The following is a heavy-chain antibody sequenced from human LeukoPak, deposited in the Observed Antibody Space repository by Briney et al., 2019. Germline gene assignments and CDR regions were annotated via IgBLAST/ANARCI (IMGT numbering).Heavy chain of an antibody. V-gene: IGHV4-34*01. D-gene: IGHD3-3*01. Sequence: KPSETLSLTCALYGGSFRGYYWSWIRQPPGKGLEWIGEINHSGSTNYNPSLQSRVTISVDTSKNQFSLKLSSVTAADTAVYYCARGTIVVVPAATYYDFWSGYSWFDPWGQGTLVTVSS. CDR2: INHSGST. CDR3: ARGTIVVVPAATYYDFWSGYSWFDP. J-gene: IGHJ5*02. CDR1: GGSFRGYY.